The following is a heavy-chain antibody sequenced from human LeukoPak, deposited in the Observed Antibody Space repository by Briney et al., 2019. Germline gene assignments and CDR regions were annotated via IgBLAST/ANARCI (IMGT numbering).Heavy chain of an antibody. D-gene: IGHD4-23*01. V-gene: IGHV3-11*04. CDR3: ARATKYYGGNRLGDLDFGY. CDR2: ISSSGSTI. Sequence: GGSLRLSCAASGFTFSDYYMSWIRQAPGKGLEWVSYISSSGSTIYYADSVKGRFTISRDNAKNSLYLQMNSLRAEDTAVYYCARATKYYGGNRLGDLDFGYWGQGTLVTVSS. CDR1: GFTFSDYY. J-gene: IGHJ4*02.